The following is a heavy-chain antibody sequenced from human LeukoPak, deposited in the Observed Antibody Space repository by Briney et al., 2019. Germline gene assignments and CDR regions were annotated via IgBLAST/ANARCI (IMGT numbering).Heavy chain of an antibody. D-gene: IGHD3-22*01. CDR3: ARGGGSSGYYYSY. Sequence: SETLSLTCAVYGGSFSGYYWSWIRQPPGKGLEWIGEINHSGSTNYNPSLKSRVTISADTSKNQFSLKLSSVTAADTAVYYCARGGGSSGYYYSYWGQGTLVTVSS. CDR2: INHSGST. CDR1: GGSFSGYY. J-gene: IGHJ4*02. V-gene: IGHV4-34*01.